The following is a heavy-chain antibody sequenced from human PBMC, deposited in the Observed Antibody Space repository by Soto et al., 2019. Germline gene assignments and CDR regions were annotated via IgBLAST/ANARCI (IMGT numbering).Heavy chain of an antibody. J-gene: IGHJ5*02. CDR1: GSSVSTYY. CDR3: VRDGSTTLRHCFDT. Sequence: SETMCPTRRLAGSSVSTYYLSWIRTHAGKGLEWMGRVYATGTSDYNPSLRSRIAMSVDISKKTFSLRLRSVTAADTGVYYCVRDGSTTLRHCFDTWGQGIVVTGSS. V-gene: IGHV4-4*07. CDR2: VYATGTS. D-gene: IGHD4-17*01.